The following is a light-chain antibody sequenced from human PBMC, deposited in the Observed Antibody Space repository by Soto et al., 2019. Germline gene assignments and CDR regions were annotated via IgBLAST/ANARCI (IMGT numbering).Light chain of an antibody. Sequence: SYELTQPPSLSVAPGQTARITCEENNIGSKSVHWYQQKPGQAPVLVVFDDSDRPSGIPDRFSGSNSRNTATLTINSVEAGDEADYYCQVWDNDSYNFIFGSGTKVTVL. CDR3: QVWDNDSYNFI. CDR2: DDS. CDR1: NIGSKS. V-gene: IGLV3-21*02. J-gene: IGLJ1*01.